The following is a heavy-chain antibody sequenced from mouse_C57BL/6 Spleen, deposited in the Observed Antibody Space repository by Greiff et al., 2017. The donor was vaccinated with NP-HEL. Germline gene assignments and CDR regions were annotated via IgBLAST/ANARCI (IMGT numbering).Heavy chain of an antibody. V-gene: IGHV1-63*01. CDR1: GYTFTNYW. J-gene: IGHJ1*03. CDR2: IYPGGGYT. D-gene: IGHD1-1*01. CDR3: ARSSYYYGSSPHWYFDV. Sequence: QVQLQQSGAELVRPGTSVKMSCKASGYTFTNYWIGWAKQRPGHGLEWIGDIYPGGGYTNYNEKFKGKATLTADKSSSTAYMQFSSLTSEDSAIYYCARSSYYYGSSPHWYFDVWGTWTTVTVSS.